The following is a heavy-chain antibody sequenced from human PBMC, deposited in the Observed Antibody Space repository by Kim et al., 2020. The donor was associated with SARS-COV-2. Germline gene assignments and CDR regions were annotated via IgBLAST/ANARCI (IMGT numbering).Heavy chain of an antibody. V-gene: IGHV4-34*01. CDR1: GESFSGYY. J-gene: IGHJ6*02. D-gene: IGHD6-13*01. Sequence: SETLSLTCAVYGESFSGYYWSWIRQPPGKGLEWIGEINHSGSTKYNPSLKSRATISVDTSKNQFSLNLSSVTAADTAVYYCARGADSSSWFNYYYGMDVWGQGTTVTVSS. CDR3: ARGADSSSWFNYYYGMDV. CDR2: INHSGST.